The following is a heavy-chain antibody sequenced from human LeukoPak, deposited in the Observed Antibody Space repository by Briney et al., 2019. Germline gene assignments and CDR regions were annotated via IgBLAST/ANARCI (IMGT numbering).Heavy chain of an antibody. J-gene: IGHJ4*02. CDR3: ASKYCSGGSCYDYFDY. D-gene: IGHD2-15*01. V-gene: IGHV1-2*02. CDR1: GYTFTGYY. Sequence: GASVKVSCKASGYTFTGYYMHWVRQAPGQGLEWMGWINPNSGGTNYAQKFQGRVTMTRDTSISTAYMELSRLRSDDTAVYYCASKYCSGGSCYDYFDYWGQGTLVTVSS. CDR2: INPNSGGT.